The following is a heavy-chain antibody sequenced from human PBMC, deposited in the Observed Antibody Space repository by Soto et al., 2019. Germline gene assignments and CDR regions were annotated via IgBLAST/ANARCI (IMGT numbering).Heavy chain of an antibody. CDR3: ATGDSSGWSLMGYFDY. V-gene: IGHV1-24*01. CDR1: GYTLTELS. Sequence: ASVKVSCKVSGYTLTELSMHWVRQAPGKRLEWMRGFDPEDGETIYAQKFQGRVTMTEDTSTDTAYMELSSLRSEDTAVYYCATGDSSGWSLMGYFDYWGQGTLVTVSS. J-gene: IGHJ4*02. CDR2: FDPEDGET. D-gene: IGHD6-19*01.